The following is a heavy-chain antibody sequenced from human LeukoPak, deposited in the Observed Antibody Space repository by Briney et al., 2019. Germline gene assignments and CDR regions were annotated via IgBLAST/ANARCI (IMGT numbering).Heavy chain of an antibody. CDR2: ISGSGGST. J-gene: IGHJ4*02. CDR1: GFTFSSYA. CDR3: ARDLGYSSGPNY. D-gene: IGHD6-19*01. Sequence: GGSLRLSCAASGFTFSSYAMSWVRQAPGRGLEWVSAISGSGGSTYYADSVKGRFTISRDNAKNSLYLQMNSLRAEDTAVYYCARDLGYSSGPNYWGQGTRVTVSS. V-gene: IGHV3-23*01.